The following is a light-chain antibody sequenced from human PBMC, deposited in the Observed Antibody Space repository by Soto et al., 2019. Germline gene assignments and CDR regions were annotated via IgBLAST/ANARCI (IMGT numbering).Light chain of an antibody. CDR2: AAS. J-gene: IGKJ4*01. Sequence: IQLTQSPSSLSASVGDRVTITCRASQGISSYLAWYQQKPGKAPKLLIYAASTLQSGVPSRFCGSGSGTDFTLTISSLQPEDFATYYCQQRLTFGGGTKVEIK. V-gene: IGKV1-9*01. CDR3: QQRLT. CDR1: QGISSY.